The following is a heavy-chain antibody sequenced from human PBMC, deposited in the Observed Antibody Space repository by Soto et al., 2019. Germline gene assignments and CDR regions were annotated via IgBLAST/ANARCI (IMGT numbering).Heavy chain of an antibody. Sequence: PSETLSLTCAVSGYSISSGYYWGWIRQPPGKGLEWIGSIYHSGSTYYNPSLKSRVTISVDASKNQFSLKLSSVTAADTAVYYCARSPNIAPDGKKAPGWFDPWGQGTLVTVAS. V-gene: IGHV4-38-2*01. CDR2: IYHSGST. CDR1: GYSISSGYY. CDR3: ARSPNIAPDGKKAPGWFDP. J-gene: IGHJ5*02. D-gene: IGHD6-13*01.